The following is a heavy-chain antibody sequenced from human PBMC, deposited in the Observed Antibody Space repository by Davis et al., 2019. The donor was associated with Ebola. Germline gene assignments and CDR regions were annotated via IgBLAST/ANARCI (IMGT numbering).Heavy chain of an antibody. CDR2: ISSSGRAT. V-gene: IGHV3-48*03. Sequence: GESLKTPCVAPGFTFRSYEMSWVRPAPGKGLEWVSYISSSGRATYYADSVKGRFTISRDNAKNSLDLQMNSLRAEDTAAYYCARGSGYIEDSAFDAWGQGILVTVSS. CDR3: ARGSGYIEDSAFDA. CDR1: GFTFRSYE. D-gene: IGHD6-13*01. J-gene: IGHJ5*02.